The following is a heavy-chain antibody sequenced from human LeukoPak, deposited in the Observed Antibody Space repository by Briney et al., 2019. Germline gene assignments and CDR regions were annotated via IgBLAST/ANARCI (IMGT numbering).Heavy chain of an antibody. CDR1: GLTFSAYS. CDR3: ARAGSDPNYYYYMDV. D-gene: IGHD1-14*01. Sequence: QPGGSLRLSCAASGLTFSAYSMNWVRQAPGKGLEWVSSISPNSDYIYYADSLRGRFTISRDNAKNSLYLQMNSLRAEDTAVYYCARAGSDPNYYYYMDVWGKGTTVTVSS. CDR2: ISPNSDYI. V-gene: IGHV3-21*01. J-gene: IGHJ6*03.